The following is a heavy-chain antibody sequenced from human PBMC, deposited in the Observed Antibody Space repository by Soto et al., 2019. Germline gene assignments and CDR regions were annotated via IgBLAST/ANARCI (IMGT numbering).Heavy chain of an antibody. CDR3: AKEDTYDYIWGSYED. V-gene: IGHV3-23*01. Sequence: EVQLLESGGGLVQPGGSLRLSCAASGFTFSSYAMSWVRQAPGKGLEWVSAISGSGGSTYYADSVKGRFTISRDNSKNTLYLQMNSLRGEDTAVYFCAKEDTYDYIWGSYEDWGQGTLVTVSS. CDR1: GFTFSSYA. D-gene: IGHD3-16*01. J-gene: IGHJ4*02. CDR2: ISGSGGST.